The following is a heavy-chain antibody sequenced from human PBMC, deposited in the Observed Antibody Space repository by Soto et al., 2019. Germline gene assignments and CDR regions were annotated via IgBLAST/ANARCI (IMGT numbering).Heavy chain of an antibody. J-gene: IGHJ4*02. V-gene: IGHV3-33*01. D-gene: IGHD3-3*01. CDR3: AREAIFGVGFDY. Sequence: QVQLVESGGGVVQPGRSLRLSCAASGFTFSSYGMHWVRQAPGKGLEWVAVIWYDGSNKYYADSVKGRFTISRDNSKNTLYLQMNSLRAEDTAGYYCAREAIFGVGFDYWGQGNLGTVSS. CDR1: GFTFSSYG. CDR2: IWYDGSNK.